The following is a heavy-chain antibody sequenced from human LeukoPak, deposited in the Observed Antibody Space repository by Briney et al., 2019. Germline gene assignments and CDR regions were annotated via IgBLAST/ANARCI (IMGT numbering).Heavy chain of an antibody. J-gene: IGHJ4*02. D-gene: IGHD5-24*01. V-gene: IGHV3-23*01. CDR2: ISGSGGST. CDR3: ALIKRDGYNPSPY. CDR1: GFTFSSYA. Sequence: GGSLRLSCAASGFTFSSYAMSWVRQAPGKGLEWVSAISGSGGSTYYADSVKGRFTISRDNAKNTLYLQMNSLRAEDTAVYYCALIKRDGYNPSPYWGQGTLVTVSS.